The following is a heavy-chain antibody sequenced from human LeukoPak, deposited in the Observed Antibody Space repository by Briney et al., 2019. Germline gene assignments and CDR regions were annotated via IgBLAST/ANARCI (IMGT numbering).Heavy chain of an antibody. V-gene: IGHV3-23*01. D-gene: IGHD3-9*01. CDR1: GFSFSNYG. CDR2: ITGNGGTT. J-gene: IGHJ4*02. CDR3: ARTYYDILTGYNPYFDY. Sequence: GGSLRLSCAASGFSFSNYGMNWVRQAPGKGLEWVSGITGNGGTTYYADSVKGRFTISGDNAKNFLYLQMNSLRAEDTAVYYCARTYYDILTGYNPYFDYWGQGILVTVSS.